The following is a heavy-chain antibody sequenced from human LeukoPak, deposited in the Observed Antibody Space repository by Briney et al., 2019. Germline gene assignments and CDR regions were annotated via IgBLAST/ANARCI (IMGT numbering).Heavy chain of an antibody. CDR1: GGSISSYY. CDR2: TYYSGST. Sequence: PSETLSLTCTVSGGSISSYYWSWIRQPPGKGLEWIGYTYYSGSTNYNPSLKSRVTISVDTSKNQFSLKLSSVTAADTAVYYCARARPDSSGWGRWFDPWGQGTLVTVSS. V-gene: IGHV4-59*01. CDR3: ARARPDSSGWGRWFDP. D-gene: IGHD6-19*01. J-gene: IGHJ5*02.